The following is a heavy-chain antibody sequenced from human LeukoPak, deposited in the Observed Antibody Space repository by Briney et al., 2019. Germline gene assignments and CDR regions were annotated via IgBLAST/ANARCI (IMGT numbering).Heavy chain of an antibody. CDR3: ARDGKYYDFWSGYYALYYFDY. CDR1: GGTFSSYA. Sequence: GASVKVSCKASGGTFSSYAISWVRQAPGQGLEWMGGIIPIFGTANYAQKFQGRVTITADESTSTAYMELSSLRSEDTAVYYCARDGKYYDFWSGYYALYYFDYWGQGTLVTVSS. D-gene: IGHD3-3*01. V-gene: IGHV1-69*01. J-gene: IGHJ4*02. CDR2: IIPIFGTA.